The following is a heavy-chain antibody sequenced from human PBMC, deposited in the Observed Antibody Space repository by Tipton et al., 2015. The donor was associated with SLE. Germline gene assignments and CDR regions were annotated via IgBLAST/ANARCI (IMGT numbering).Heavy chain of an antibody. V-gene: IGHV4-31*03. CDR1: GGSISSGGYY. J-gene: IGHJ3*02. Sequence: TLSLTCTVSGGSISSGGYYWSWIRQHPGKGLEWIGYIYYSGSTYYNPSLKSRVTISVDTSKNQFSLKLSSVTAADTAVYYCARDRGTGTDAFDIWGQGTMVTASS. D-gene: IGHD1/OR15-1a*01. CDR2: IYYSGST. CDR3: ARDRGTGTDAFDI.